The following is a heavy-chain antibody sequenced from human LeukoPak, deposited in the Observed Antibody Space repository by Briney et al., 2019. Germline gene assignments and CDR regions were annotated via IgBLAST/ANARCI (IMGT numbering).Heavy chain of an antibody. V-gene: IGHV3-7*01. Sequence: GGSLRPSCVVAGFTFNRFWMSWVRQAPGKGLEWVAHINPDGRDTYYVDSVKGRFTISRDNARNSMYLQMNSLRVEDTAVYYCTSWGDTTAEYFQRWGQGTLVTVSS. CDR1: GFTFNRFW. J-gene: IGHJ1*01. CDR2: INPDGRDT. D-gene: IGHD2-21*02. CDR3: TSWGDTTAEYFQR.